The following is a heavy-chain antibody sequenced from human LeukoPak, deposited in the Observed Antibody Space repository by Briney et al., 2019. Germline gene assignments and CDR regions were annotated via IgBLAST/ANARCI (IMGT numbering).Heavy chain of an antibody. CDR2: ISYDGSNK. CDR1: GFTFSSYA. D-gene: IGHD3-10*01. Sequence: GGSLRLSCAASGFTFSSYAMHWVRQAPGKGLEWVAVISYDGSNKYYADSVKGRFTISRDNSKNTLYLQMNSLRAEDTAVYYCAKVRVRLPGAFDIWGQGTMVTVSS. V-gene: IGHV3-30*04. CDR3: AKVRVRLPGAFDI. J-gene: IGHJ3*02.